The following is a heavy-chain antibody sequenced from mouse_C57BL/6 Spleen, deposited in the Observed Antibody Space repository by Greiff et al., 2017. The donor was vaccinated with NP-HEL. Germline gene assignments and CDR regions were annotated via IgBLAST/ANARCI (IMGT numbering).Heavy chain of an antibody. CDR3: ARVDGNHWFAY. D-gene: IGHD2-1*01. Sequence: VQLQQSGAELVRPGTSVKVSCKASGYAFTNYLIEWVKQRPGQGLEWIGVINPGSGGTNYNEKFKGKARLTADKSSSTAYMQLSSLTSEDSAVYFCARVDGNHWFAYWGQGTLVTVSA. V-gene: IGHV1-54*01. J-gene: IGHJ3*01. CDR1: GYAFTNYL. CDR2: INPGSGGT.